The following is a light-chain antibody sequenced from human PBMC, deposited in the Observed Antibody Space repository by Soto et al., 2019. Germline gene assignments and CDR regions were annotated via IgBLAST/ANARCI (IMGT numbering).Light chain of an antibody. CDR3: QQSNNWPYT. V-gene: IGKV3-15*01. Sequence: EIVMTQSPATLSVSPGERATLSCRASQSVSHNLAWYQQKPGQAPRLPFYGASFRATGVPARFSGSGSGTDFTLTISSLQSEDFAIYYCQQSNNWPYTFGQGTKLEIK. CDR1: QSVSHN. CDR2: GAS. J-gene: IGKJ2*01.